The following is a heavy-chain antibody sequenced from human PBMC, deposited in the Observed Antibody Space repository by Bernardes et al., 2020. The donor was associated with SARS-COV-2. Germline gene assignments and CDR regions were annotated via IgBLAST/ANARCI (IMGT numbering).Heavy chain of an antibody. Sequence: ASVKVSCKASGYTFTGYYMHWVRQAPGQGLDWMGWINPNSGGTNYAQKFQGRVTMTRDTSISTAYMELSRLRSDDTAVYYCARGYGDYEDIYYYYYGMDVWGQGTMVTVSS. J-gene: IGHJ6*02. CDR2: INPNSGGT. CDR3: ARGYGDYEDIYYYYYGMDV. CDR1: GYTFTGYY. D-gene: IGHD4-17*01. V-gene: IGHV1-2*02.